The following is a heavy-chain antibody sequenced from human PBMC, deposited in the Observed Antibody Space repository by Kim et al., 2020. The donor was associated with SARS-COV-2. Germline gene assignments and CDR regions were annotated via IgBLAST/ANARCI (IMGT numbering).Heavy chain of an antibody. CDR1: GGSFSGYY. CDR2: INHSGST. D-gene: IGHD3-22*01. J-gene: IGHJ4*02. Sequence: SETLSLTCAVYGGSFSGYYWSWIRRPPGKGLEWIGEINHSGSTNYNPSLKSRVTISVDTSKNQFSLKLSSVTAADTAVYYCARGRYYYDSSGYYLVLYYFDYWGQGTLVTVSS. CDR3: ARGRYYYDSSGYYLVLYYFDY. V-gene: IGHV4-34*01.